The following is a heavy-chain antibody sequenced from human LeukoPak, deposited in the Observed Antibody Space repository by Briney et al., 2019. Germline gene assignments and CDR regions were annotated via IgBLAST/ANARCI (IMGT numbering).Heavy chain of an antibody. CDR1: GYTFTSNY. Sequence: GASVKVSCKASGYTFTSNYIHWVRQAPGQGLEWMGXXYPXXGXXXXXQKFXXXVXVTRXXSTSTVHMELSGLRSEDTAVYYCARDQEGFDYWGQGTLVTVSS. CDR3: ARDQEGFDY. V-gene: IGHV1-46*01. CDR2: XYPXXGXX. J-gene: IGHJ4*02.